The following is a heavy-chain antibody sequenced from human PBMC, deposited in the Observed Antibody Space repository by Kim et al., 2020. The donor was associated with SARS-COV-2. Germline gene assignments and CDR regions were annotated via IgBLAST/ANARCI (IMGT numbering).Heavy chain of an antibody. J-gene: IGHJ6*02. CDR3: AKDLGYCSSTSCYPPYGMDV. CDR1: GFTFSSFA. CDR2: ISDSGGST. D-gene: IGHD2-2*03. V-gene: IGHV3-23*01. Sequence: GGSLRLSCAASGFTFSSFAMSWVRQAPGKGLEWVSAISDSGGSTYYADSVKGRFTISRDNSKNTLYLQMNSLRAEYTAVYYCAKDLGYCSSTSCYPPYGMDVWGQGTTVTVSS.